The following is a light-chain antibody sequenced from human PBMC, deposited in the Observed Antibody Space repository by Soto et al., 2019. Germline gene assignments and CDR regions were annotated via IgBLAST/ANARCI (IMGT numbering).Light chain of an antibody. CDR2: DTS. Sequence: VLTQSPATLSLSAGDRATLYCVASQRVSGGFLAWYQQKPGLAPRLILYDTSFRATGIPDRFSGSGSGTDFPLTIRRLDPEDFAVYHCKQYGSSPSCGQGTKVEIK. V-gene: IGKV3D-20*01. J-gene: IGKJ1*01. CDR3: KQYGSSPS. CDR1: QRVSGGF.